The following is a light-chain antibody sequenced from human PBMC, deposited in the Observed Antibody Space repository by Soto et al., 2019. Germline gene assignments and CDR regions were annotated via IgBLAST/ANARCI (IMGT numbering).Light chain of an antibody. J-gene: IGKJ1*01. CDR1: QSISSW. Sequence: DIQMTQSPSTLSASLGDRVTITCRASQSISSWLDWYQQKPGKAPKLLIYDASSLESGVPSRFRGSGSGTEFTLTISSLQPEDFETYYCQQYNTYPRTFGQGTKVDIK. CDR2: DAS. V-gene: IGKV1-5*01. CDR3: QQYNTYPRT.